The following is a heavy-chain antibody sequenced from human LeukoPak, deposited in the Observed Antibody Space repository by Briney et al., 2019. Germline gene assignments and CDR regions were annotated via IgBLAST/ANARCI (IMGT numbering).Heavy chain of an antibody. CDR2: TSSYNGKT. J-gene: IGHJ3*02. V-gene: IGHV1-18*03. CDR1: GYTFTSNG. CDR3: ARDPPRSATIWAFDI. D-gene: IGHD3-10*01. Sequence: ASAKVSCKAVGYTFTSNGITWVRQAPGQGLELMGLTSSYNGKTNYVQKFQGRVAMTADPSTNTAYMELRNLRSDDMAMYYCARDPPRSATIWAFDIWGQGTMVTVSS.